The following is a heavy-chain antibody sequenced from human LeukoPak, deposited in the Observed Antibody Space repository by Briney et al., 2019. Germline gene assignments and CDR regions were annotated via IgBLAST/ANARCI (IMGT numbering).Heavy chain of an antibody. CDR2: FDPEDGET. CDR1: GYILIELS. V-gene: IGHV1-24*01. D-gene: IGHD5-24*01. CDR3: ATTPQGMEMAYVV. J-gene: IGHJ3*01. Sequence: GASVKVSCKVSGYILIELSMQWVRQAPGKGLEWIGSFDPEDGETNYAQKFQGRVTLTEDTSTDTAYMEMSSLTLEDTATYYCATTPQGMEMAYVVWGQGTVVSVSS.